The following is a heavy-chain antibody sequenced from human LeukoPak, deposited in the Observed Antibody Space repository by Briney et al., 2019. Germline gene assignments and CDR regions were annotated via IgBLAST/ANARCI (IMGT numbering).Heavy chain of an antibody. CDR1: GFAVSNYY. J-gene: IGHJ6*02. CDR2: IYSGGTT. V-gene: IGHV3-53*01. Sequence: GGSLRLSCAASGFAVSNYYMTWVRQAPGKGLEWVSLIYSGGTTYLADSVKGRFTISRDNSKNTLSLQMNSLRAEDTAVYYCANNGVSPNYYYGMNVWGQGTTVTVSS. CDR3: ANNGVSPNYYYGMNV. D-gene: IGHD2-8*01.